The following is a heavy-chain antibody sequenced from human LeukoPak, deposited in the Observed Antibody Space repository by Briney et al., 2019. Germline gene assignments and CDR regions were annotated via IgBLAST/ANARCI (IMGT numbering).Heavy chain of an antibody. CDR2: IIPVFGIA. V-gene: IGHV1-69*04. CDR3: ARVDDYADY. CDR1: GYTFTSYG. Sequence: GASVKVSCKASGYTFTSYGISWVRQAPGQGLEWMGRIIPVFGIANYAQKFQGRVTITADKSTSTAYMELGSLRSEDTAVYYCARVDDYADYWGQGTLVTVSS. J-gene: IGHJ4*02. D-gene: IGHD4-17*01.